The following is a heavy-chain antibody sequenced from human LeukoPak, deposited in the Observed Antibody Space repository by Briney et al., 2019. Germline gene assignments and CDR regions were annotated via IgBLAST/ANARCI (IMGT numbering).Heavy chain of an antibody. CDR1: GFTVSSNY. J-gene: IGHJ4*02. CDR2: IYSGGST. Sequence: GGSLRLSCAASGFTVSSNYMSWVRQAPGKGLEWVSNIYSGGSTYYADSVKGRFTISRDNSKNTVFLQMNSLRAEDTAVYYCTRLLPSSHHFFDSWGQGTLVTVSS. D-gene: IGHD6-6*01. CDR3: TRLLPSSHHFFDS. V-gene: IGHV3-53*01.